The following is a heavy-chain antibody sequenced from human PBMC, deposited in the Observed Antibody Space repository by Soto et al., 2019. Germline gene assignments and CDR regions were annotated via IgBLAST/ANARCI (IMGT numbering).Heavy chain of an antibody. CDR2: IIPIFGTA. V-gene: IGHV1-69*13. CDR1: GGTFSSYA. Sequence: ASVKVSCKASGGTFSSYAISWVRQAPGQGLEWMGGIIPIFGTANYAQKFQGRVTITADESTSTAYMELSSLRSEDTAVYYCARNVVGDYGMDVWGQGTTVTVSS. CDR3: ARNVVGDYGMDV. D-gene: IGHD1-26*01. J-gene: IGHJ6*02.